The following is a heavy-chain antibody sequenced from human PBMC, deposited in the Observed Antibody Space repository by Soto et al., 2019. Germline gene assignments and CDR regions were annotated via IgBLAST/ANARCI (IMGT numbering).Heavy chain of an antibody. CDR3: AKLILTWELVADRGVPEDY. Sequence: EVQLLESGGGLVQPGGSLRLSCAASGFTFSRYAMTWVRQAPGMGLEWVSTISASGSSTYYADSVKGRFTISRDSFKNTLYLQMNSLRAEETAVYYCAKLILTWELVADRGVPEDYWGQGTLVTVSS. D-gene: IGHD1-26*01. CDR1: GFTFSRYA. J-gene: IGHJ4*02. V-gene: IGHV3-23*01. CDR2: ISASGSST.